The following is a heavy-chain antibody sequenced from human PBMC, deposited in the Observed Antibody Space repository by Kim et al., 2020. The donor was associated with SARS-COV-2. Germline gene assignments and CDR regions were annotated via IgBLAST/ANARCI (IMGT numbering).Heavy chain of an antibody. CDR3: ARLYGRITMVRGVISPGDG. J-gene: IGHJ4*02. CDR1: GGSISSSSYY. CDR2: IYYSGST. V-gene: IGHV4-39*01. D-gene: IGHD3-10*01. Sequence: SETLSLTCTVSGGSISSSSYYWGWIRQPPGKGLEWIGSIYYSGSTYYNPSLKSRVTISVDTSKNQFSLKLSSVTAADTAVYYCARLYGRITMVRGVISPGDGWGQGTLVTVSS.